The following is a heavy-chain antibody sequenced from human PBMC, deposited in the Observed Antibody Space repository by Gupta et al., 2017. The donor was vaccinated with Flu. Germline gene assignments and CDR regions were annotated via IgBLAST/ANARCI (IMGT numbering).Heavy chain of an antibody. D-gene: IGHD3-10*01. CDR3: AREEMVRGVINTFDY. J-gene: IGHJ4*02. CDR1: GGSISSGSYY. CDR2: IYTSGST. V-gene: IGHV4-61*02. Sequence: QVQLQESGPGLVKPSQTLSLTCTVSGGSISSGSYYWSWIRQPAGKGLEWIGRIYTSGSTNYNPSLKSRVTISVDTSKNQFSLKLSSVTAADTAVYYCAREEMVRGVINTFDYWGQGTLVTVSS.